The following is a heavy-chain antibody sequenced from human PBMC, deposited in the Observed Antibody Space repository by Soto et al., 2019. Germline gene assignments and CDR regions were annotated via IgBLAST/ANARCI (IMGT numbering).Heavy chain of an antibody. Sequence: GGSLRLSCAASGFNFSSYAMSWVRQAPGKGLEWVSAISGSADSTSYADSVKGRFTISRDNSKNTLYLQMNSLRAEDTAVYYSPQVFSSVSASALSMDVWVKGTTVTVSS. CDR3: PQVFSSVSASALSMDV. D-gene: IGHD2-15*01. J-gene: IGHJ6*04. V-gene: IGHV3-23*01. CDR2: ISGSADST. CDR1: GFNFSSYA.